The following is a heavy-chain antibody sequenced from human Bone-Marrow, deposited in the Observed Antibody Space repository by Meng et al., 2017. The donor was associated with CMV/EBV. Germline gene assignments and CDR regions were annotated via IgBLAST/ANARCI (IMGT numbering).Heavy chain of an antibody. CDR1: GFTFSNAW. Sequence: GGSLRLSCAASGFTFSNAWMSWVRQAPGKGLEWVGRIKSKTDGGTTDYAAPVKGRFTISRDDSKNTLYLQMNSLKTEDTAVYYCTPRISSGSYFDYWGQGTRVTVSS. CDR2: IKSKTDGGTT. J-gene: IGHJ4*02. D-gene: IGHD1-26*01. V-gene: IGHV3-15*01. CDR3: TPRISSGSYFDY.